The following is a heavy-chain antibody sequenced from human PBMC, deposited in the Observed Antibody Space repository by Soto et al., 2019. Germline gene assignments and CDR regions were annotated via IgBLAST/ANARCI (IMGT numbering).Heavy chain of an antibody. V-gene: IGHV2-5*01. CDR1: GFSLSTSGVG. CDR3: ARTYSSSWYEYFQH. Sequence: QITLKESGPTLVKPTQTLTLTCTFSGFSLSTSGVGVGWIRQPPGKALEWLALIYWNDDKRYSPSLKSRLTITKDTSKNQVVLTMTSMDPVDTATYYCARTYSSSWYEYFQHWGQGTLVTVSS. CDR2: IYWNDDK. J-gene: IGHJ1*01. D-gene: IGHD6-13*01.